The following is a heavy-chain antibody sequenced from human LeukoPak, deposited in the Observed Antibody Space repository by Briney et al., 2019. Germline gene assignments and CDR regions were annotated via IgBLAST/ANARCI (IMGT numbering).Heavy chain of an antibody. Sequence: ASVKVSCKASGYTFISYGIIWVRQPPGQGLQWMGWISAYNGNTTYSQKLHGRVTMTTDQSTSTAYIELRSLRSDDTAVYYCARAKDYEILTGPYYFDYWGKGTMVTVSS. J-gene: IGHJ4*02. CDR1: GYTFISYG. CDR3: ARAKDYEILTGPYYFDY. V-gene: IGHV1-18*01. CDR2: ISAYNGNT. D-gene: IGHD3-9*01.